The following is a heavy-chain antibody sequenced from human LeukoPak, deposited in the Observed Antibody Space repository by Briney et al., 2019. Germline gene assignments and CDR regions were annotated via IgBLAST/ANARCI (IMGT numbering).Heavy chain of an antibody. CDR2: IYYSGST. V-gene: IGHV4-59*01. D-gene: IGHD4-17*01. Sequence: SETLSLTCTVSGGSISSYYWTWIRQPPGKGLEWIGYIYYSGSTNYNPSLKGRVTISVDTSKNQFSLNLTSVTAADTAVYYCAREGAYRTYGDYSPFDFWGQGTLVTVSS. CDR1: GGSISSYY. CDR3: AREGAYRTYGDYSPFDF. J-gene: IGHJ5*01.